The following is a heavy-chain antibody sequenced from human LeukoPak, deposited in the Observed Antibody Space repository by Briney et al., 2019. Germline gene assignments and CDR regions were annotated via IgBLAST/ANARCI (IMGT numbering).Heavy chain of an antibody. Sequence: GGSLRLSCAASGFTVISIYMSWVRQAPGKGLEWVSSASGSGGSTYYADSVKGRFTISRDNSKNTLYLQMNSLRAEDTAVYYCAKSSDYYDSSGYFDYWGQGTLVTVSS. CDR3: AKSSDYYDSSGYFDY. CDR2: ASGSGGST. V-gene: IGHV3-23*01. D-gene: IGHD3-22*01. CDR1: GFTVISIY. J-gene: IGHJ4*02.